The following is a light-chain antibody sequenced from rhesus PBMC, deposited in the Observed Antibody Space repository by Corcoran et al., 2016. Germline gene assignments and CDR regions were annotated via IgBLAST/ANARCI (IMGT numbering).Light chain of an antibody. J-gene: IGKJ2*01. Sequence: DIQMTQSPSSLSASVGDRVTITCRASQAITNDLAWYQQKTGETPKLLIYEASNLQSGIPSRFSGSGSGTDFTLTISSLQPDAFATYCCQHYYSSPYSFGQGTKVEIK. CDR2: EAS. CDR1: QAITND. CDR3: QHYYSSPYS. V-gene: IGKV1-21*01.